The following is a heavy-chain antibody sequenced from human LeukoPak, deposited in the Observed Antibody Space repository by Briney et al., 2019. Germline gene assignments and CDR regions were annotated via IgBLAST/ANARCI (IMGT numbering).Heavy chain of an antibody. CDR2: INPNSGNT. J-gene: IGHJ4*02. CDR3: ARARSSTYDY. D-gene: IGHD6-13*01. V-gene: IGHV1-2*02. Sequence: GASVKVSCKASGYTFTGYYMHWVRQAPGHGLEWMGCINPNSGNTNYAQKFQGRVTMTRDTSISTAHMDLSRLRSDETAVYYCARARSSTYDYWGQGTLVTVSS. CDR1: GYTFTGYY.